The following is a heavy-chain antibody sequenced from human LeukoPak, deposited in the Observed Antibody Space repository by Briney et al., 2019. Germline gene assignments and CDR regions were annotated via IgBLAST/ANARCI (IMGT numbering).Heavy chain of an antibody. CDR2: NE. CDR3: ARDGGYCSGGSCYYFDY. J-gene: IGHJ4*02. D-gene: IGHD2-15*01. CDR1: GFTFRLYV. Sequence: GGSLRLSCAASGFTFRLYVIHWVRQAPGKGLVWLAINEYYPNSVKGRFTISRDNSKNTLYMQMNSLRAADTAVYYCARDGGYCSGGSCYYFDYWGQGTLVTVSS. V-gene: IGHV3-30*04.